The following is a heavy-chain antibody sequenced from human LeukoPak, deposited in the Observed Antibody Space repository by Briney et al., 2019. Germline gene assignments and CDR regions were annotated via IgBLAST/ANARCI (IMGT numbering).Heavy chain of an antibody. V-gene: IGHV3-9*01. CDR2: ISWNSGSI. CDR3: AKSNPTGTGAFDI. D-gene: IGHD1-1*01. Sequence: GGSLRLSCAASGFTFSSYAMHWVRQAPGKGLEWVSGISWNSGSIGYADSVKGRFTISRDNAKNSLYLQMNSLRAEDTALYYCAKSNPTGTGAFDIWGQGTMVTVSS. CDR1: GFTFSSYA. J-gene: IGHJ3*02.